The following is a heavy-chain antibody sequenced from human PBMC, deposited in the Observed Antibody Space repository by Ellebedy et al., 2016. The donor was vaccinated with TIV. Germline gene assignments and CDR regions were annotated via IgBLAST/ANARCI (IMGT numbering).Heavy chain of an antibody. J-gene: IGHJ4*02. Sequence: GGSLRLSXAASGFTFTNAWMSWVRQAPGKGLEWVGRIKSILDGGTTDYAAPVKGRFIISRDDSKNTVYLQMNSLKTEDTAVYYCARHEGNTGWYSPDYWGQGTLVTVSS. V-gene: IGHV3-15*01. CDR1: GFTFTNAW. D-gene: IGHD6-19*01. CDR3: ARHEGNTGWYSPDY. CDR2: IKSILDGGTT.